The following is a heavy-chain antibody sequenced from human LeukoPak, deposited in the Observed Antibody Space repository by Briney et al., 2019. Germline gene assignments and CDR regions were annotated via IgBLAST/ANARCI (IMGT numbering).Heavy chain of an antibody. D-gene: IGHD2-2*01. J-gene: IGHJ6*03. CDR2: IIPILGIA. V-gene: IGHV1-69*04. CDR3: ARDLGYCSSTTCQRPYYYYMDV. CDR1: GGTFSSYA. Sequence: GASVKVSCKASGGTFSSYAISWVRQAPGQGLEWMGRIIPILGIANYAQKFQGRVTITADESTSTAYMELSSLRSEDTAVYYCARDLGYCSSTTCQRPYYYYMDVWGKGTTVTVSS.